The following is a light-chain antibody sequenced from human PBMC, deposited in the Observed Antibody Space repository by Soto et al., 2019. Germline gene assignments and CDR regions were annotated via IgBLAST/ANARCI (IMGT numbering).Light chain of an antibody. CDR2: KVS. Sequence: DVVMTQSPLSLPVTLGQPASVSCRSSQSLVYKDGNTYLNWFQQRPGQSPRRLIYKVSNRDSGVPDRFSGSGSGTDFTLTISRVEAEDVGVYYCMQGTSWPYTFGQGTKLELK. CDR1: QSLVYKDGNTY. V-gene: IGKV2-30*01. CDR3: MQGTSWPYT. J-gene: IGKJ2*01.